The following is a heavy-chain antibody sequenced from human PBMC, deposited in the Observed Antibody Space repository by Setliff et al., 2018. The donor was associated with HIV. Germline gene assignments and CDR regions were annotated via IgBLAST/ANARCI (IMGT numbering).Heavy chain of an antibody. CDR1: GGSISSGGFY. Sequence: KSSETLSLTCTVTGGSISSGGFYWTWIRQHPGKGLEWIGYIYYSGSTNYNPSLKSRVTISVDTSKNQFSLRLTSVTAADTAVYFCARRSDWFDPWGQGTLVTVSS. CDR2: IYYSGST. V-gene: IGHV4-61*08. CDR3: ARRSDWFDP. J-gene: IGHJ5*02.